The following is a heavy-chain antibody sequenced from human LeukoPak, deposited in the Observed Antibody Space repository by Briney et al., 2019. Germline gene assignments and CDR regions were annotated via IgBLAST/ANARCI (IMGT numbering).Heavy chain of an antibody. CDR1: GFTFSSYE. V-gene: IGHV3-48*03. CDR3: ARAAYELDY. Sequence: GGSLRLSCAASGFTFSSYEMNWVRQAPGKGLEWVSYISSSGSTIYYADSVKGRFTISRDNAKNSLYPQMNSLRAEDTAVYYCARAAYELDYWGQGTLVTVSS. CDR2: ISSSGSTI. D-gene: IGHD5-12*01. J-gene: IGHJ4*02.